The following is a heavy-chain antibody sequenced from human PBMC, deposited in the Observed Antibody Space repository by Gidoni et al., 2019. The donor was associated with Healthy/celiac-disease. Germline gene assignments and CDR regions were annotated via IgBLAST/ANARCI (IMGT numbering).Heavy chain of an antibody. CDR2: ISWDGGST. V-gene: IGHV3-43*01. CDR3: AKLLGAIFGADDAFDI. Sequence: EVQLVESGGVVVQPGGSLRLSCAASGFTFDDYTMHWVRQAPGKGLEWVSLISWDGGSTYYADSVKGRFTISRDNSKNSLYLQMNSLRTEDTALYYCAKLLGAIFGADDAFDIWGQGTMVTVSS. D-gene: IGHD3-3*01. CDR1: GFTFDDYT. J-gene: IGHJ3*02.